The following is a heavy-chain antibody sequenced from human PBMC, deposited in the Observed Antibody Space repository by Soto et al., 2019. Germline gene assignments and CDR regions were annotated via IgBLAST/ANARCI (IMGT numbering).Heavy chain of an antibody. CDR3: ATFISEYGTVDV. D-gene: IGHD4-17*01. Sequence: GGSLRLSCAASGFTVGSSYMSWVRQAPGRGLEWVSLIYRGGSTYYADSVKGRFTISRDNSKNTLYLQMNSLRTEDTAVYYCATFISEYGTVDVWGQGTTVTVSS. V-gene: IGHV3-53*01. CDR2: IYRGGST. CDR1: GFTVGSSY. J-gene: IGHJ6*02.